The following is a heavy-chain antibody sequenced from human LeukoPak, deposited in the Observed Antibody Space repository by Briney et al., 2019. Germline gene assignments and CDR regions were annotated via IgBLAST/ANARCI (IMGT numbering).Heavy chain of an antibody. CDR2: INLNGGST. D-gene: IGHD6-13*01. V-gene: IGHV3-20*04. CDR1: GFTFDDYG. Sequence: PEGSLRLSCAASGFTFDDYGMSWVRQAPGKGLEWVSGINLNGGSTGYADSVKGRFTISRDNAKNSLYLQMNSLRAEDTALYYCARDPWGIASSRLFDYWGQGTLVTVSS. J-gene: IGHJ4*02. CDR3: ARDPWGIASSRLFDY.